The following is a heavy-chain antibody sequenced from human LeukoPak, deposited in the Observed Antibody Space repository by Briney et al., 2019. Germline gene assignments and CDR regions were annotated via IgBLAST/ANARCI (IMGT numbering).Heavy chain of an antibody. J-gene: IGHJ4*02. V-gene: IGHV3-23*01. D-gene: IGHD3-10*01. CDR1: GITLSNYG. CDR3: AKRGIVIRAVIIIGFHKEAYYFDY. Sequence: PGGSLRLSCVVSGITLSNYGMSWVRQAPGKGLEWVSGISERGGSTNYADSVMGRFIISRDTSKNTVYLQMNSLRVEDTAVYFCAKRGIVIRAVIIIGFHKEAYYFDYWGQGILVTVSS. CDR2: ISERGGST.